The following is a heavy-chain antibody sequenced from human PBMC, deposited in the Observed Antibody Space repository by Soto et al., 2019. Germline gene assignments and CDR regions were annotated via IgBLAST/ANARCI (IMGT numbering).Heavy chain of an antibody. D-gene: IGHD3-3*01. J-gene: IGHJ3*02. V-gene: IGHV2-5*02. CDR3: AHRPRPYDFWSGYPDDAFDI. CDR2: IYWDDDK. Sequence: SGPTLVNPTQTLTLTCTFCGFSLSTSGVGVGWIRQPPGKALEWLALIYWDDDKRYSPSLKSRLTITKDTSKNQVVLTMTNMDPVGTATYYCAHRPRPYDFWSGYPDDAFDIWGQGTMVTVSS. CDR1: GFSLSTSGVG.